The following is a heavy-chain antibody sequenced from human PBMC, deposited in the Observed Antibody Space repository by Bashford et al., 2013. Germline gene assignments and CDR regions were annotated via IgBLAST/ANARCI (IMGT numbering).Heavy chain of an antibody. CDR1: GFTFGDYA. Sequence: GSLRLSCTASGFTFGDYAMSWFRQAPGKGLEWVGFIRSKAYGGTTEYAASVKGRFTISRDDSKSIAYLQMNSLKTEDTAVYYCTRAVIVAPFDYWGQGTLVTVSS. CDR2: IRSKAYGGTT. D-gene: IGHD5-12*01. CDR3: TRAVIVAPFDY. V-gene: IGHV3-49*03. J-gene: IGHJ4*02.